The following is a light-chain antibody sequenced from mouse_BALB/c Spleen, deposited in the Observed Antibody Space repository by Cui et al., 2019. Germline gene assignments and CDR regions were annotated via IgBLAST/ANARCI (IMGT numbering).Light chain of an antibody. CDR2: LTS. V-gene: IGKV4-68*01. CDR3: QHWSSNPLT. J-gene: IGKJ5*01. CDR1: SSVSY. Sequence: QIVLTQSPELRSASQGEKVTMTCSASSSVSYMYWYQQKPRSSPKPWIYLTSNLASGVPARFSGNGSGTSYSLTISSMEAEDAATYYCQHWSSNPLTFGAGTKLELK.